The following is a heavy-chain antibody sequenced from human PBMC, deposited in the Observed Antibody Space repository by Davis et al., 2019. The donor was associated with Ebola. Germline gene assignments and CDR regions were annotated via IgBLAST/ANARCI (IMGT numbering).Heavy chain of an antibody. CDR1: GFTFSGSA. V-gene: IGHV3-23*01. CDR2: ISTNEDHT. J-gene: IGHJ4*02. CDR3: ARYCHYTDCSYFDC. D-gene: IGHD2-15*01. Sequence: PGGSLRLSCAASGFTFSGSAMHWVRQVPGKGLEWVSTISTNEDHTHYSDSVKGRFTISRDNSKNTLYLQMNSLRAEDTATYYCARYCHYTDCSYFDCWGQGTMVAVSS.